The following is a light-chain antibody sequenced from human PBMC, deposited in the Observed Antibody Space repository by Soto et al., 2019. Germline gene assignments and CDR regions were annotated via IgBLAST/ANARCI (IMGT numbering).Light chain of an antibody. J-gene: IGKJ1*01. V-gene: IGKV3-20*01. CDR1: QSVSSSY. Sequence: EIVLTQSPGTLSLSPWERATLSCRASQSVSSSYLAWYQQKPGQAPRLLIYGASSRATGIPDRFSGSGSGTDFTLTISRLEAEDFAGYYCQQYGSSPRGTFGQGTKVDNK. CDR3: QQYGSSPRGT. CDR2: GAS.